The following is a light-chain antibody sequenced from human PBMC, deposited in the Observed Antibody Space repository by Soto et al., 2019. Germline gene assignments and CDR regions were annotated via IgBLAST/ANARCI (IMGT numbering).Light chain of an antibody. J-gene: IGKJ4*01. CDR3: QPYDYLLLS. Sequence: DIQMTQSPSSLSASVGDRVTITCQASQDISNYLNWYQQKTGKAPKLLTYDASNLEKGIPSRFSGSGSGTDFTFNITSRQPEDIATYYCQPYDYLLLSFGGGTKVDIK. CDR2: DAS. V-gene: IGKV1-33*01. CDR1: QDISNY.